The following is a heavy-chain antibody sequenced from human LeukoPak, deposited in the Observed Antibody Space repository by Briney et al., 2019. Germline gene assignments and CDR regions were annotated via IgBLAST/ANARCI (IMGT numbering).Heavy chain of an antibody. J-gene: IGHJ6*03. V-gene: IGHV1-8*03. CDR1: GYTFTSYD. Sequence: ASVKVSCXASGYTFTSYDINWVRQATGQGLEWMGWMNPNSGNTGYAQKFQGRVTITRNTSISTAYMELSSLRSEDTAVYYCARGPLPSSNYGYYYYYYMDVWGKRTTVTVSS. CDR2: MNPNSGNT. CDR3: ARGPLPSSNYGYYYYYYMDV. D-gene: IGHD4-11*01.